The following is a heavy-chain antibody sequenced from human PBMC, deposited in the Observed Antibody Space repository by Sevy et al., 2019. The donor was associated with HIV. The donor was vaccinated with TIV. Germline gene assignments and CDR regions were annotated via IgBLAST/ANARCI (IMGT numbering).Heavy chain of an antibody. J-gene: IGHJ4*02. V-gene: IGHV4-4*07. CDR3: ARDLDSGYDGGRGGFDY. CDR2: IYTSGST. Sequence: SETLSLTCTVSGGSISSYYWSWIRQPAGKGLEWIGRIYTSGSTNYNPALKSRVTMSVDTSKNQFSLKLSSVTAADTAVYYCARDLDSGYDGGRGGFDYWGQGTLVTVSS. D-gene: IGHD5-12*01. CDR1: GGSISSYY.